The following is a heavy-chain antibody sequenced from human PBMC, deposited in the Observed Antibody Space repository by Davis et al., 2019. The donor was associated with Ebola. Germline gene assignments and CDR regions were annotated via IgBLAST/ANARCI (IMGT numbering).Heavy chain of an antibody. V-gene: IGHV4-39*07. CDR3: ARVDDFWSGYFDY. D-gene: IGHD3-3*01. CDR1: GGSISSGGYY. CDR2: INHSGST. Sequence: MPSETLSLTCTVSGGSISSGGYYWSWIRQPPGKGLEWIGEINHSGSTNYNPSLKSRVTISVDTSKNQFSLKLSSVTAADTAVYYCARVDDFWSGYFDYWGQGTLVTVSS. J-gene: IGHJ4*02.